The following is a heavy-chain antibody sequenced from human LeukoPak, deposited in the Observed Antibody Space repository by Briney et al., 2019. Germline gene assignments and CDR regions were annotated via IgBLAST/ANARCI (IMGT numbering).Heavy chain of an antibody. J-gene: IGHJ4*02. CDR3: ASASGY. Sequence: PSETLSLTCSVSGDSISSGYWSWIRQLAGKGLEWIGRIYTTGSTNYNPPLKSRVTMSVDMSKNQFSLKLSSVTAADTAVYYCASASGYWGQGTLVTVSS. CDR2: IYTTGST. D-gene: IGHD6-19*01. V-gene: IGHV4-4*07. CDR1: GDSISSGY.